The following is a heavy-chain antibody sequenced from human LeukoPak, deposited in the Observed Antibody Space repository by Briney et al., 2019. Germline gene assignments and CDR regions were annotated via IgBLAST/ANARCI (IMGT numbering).Heavy chain of an antibody. CDR2: IKQDGSEK. V-gene: IGHV3-7*01. Sequence: AGGSLRLSCAASGFTFSGYWMNWVRQAPGKGLEWVANIKQDGSEKYYVDSVKGRFTISRDNSKNTLYLQMNSLRAEDTAVYYCARDKIWGEDYFDYWGQGTLVTVSS. D-gene: IGHD3-16*01. CDR3: ARDKIWGEDYFDY. CDR1: GFTFSGYW. J-gene: IGHJ4*02.